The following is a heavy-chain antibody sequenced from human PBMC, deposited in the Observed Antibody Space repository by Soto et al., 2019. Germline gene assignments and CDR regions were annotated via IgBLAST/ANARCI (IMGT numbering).Heavy chain of an antibody. CDR1: GFTFRSHR. CDR3: ATVFDV. V-gene: IGHV3-74*03. J-gene: IGHJ4*02. Sequence: EVQLVESGGGLVQPGGSLRVSCAASGFTFRSHRIHWVRQAPGKGLEWVSRIDTDGGGTTYADSVKGRFTISTDNAENTVYLQMTGLRVEETAVYYCATVFDVWGQGTLVTVSS. CDR2: IDTDGGGT.